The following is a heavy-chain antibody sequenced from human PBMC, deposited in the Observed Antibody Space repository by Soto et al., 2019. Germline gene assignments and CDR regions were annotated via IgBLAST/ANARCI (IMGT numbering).Heavy chain of an antibody. Sequence: GGSLRLSCAASGFTFSSYSMNWVRQAPGKGLEWVSSISSSSSYIYYADSVKGRFTISRDNAKNSLYLQMNSLRAEDTAVYYCARDLLPYDILTGCLDYWGQGTLVTVSS. CDR3: ARDLLPYDILTGCLDY. V-gene: IGHV3-21*01. CDR2: ISSSSSYI. D-gene: IGHD3-9*01. J-gene: IGHJ4*02. CDR1: GFTFSSYS.